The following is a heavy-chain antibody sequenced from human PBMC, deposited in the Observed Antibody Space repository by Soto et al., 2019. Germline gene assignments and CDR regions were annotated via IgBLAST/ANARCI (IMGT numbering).Heavy chain of an antibody. CDR3: VRAPEQRPFDY. V-gene: IGHV3-74*03. Sequence: EVQLVESGGGLVQPGGSLRLSCAASGFTLSDNWIHWVRRAPGKGLVWVSRINSDGSSVTYADSVKGRFTLSRDNAKNKWFLQLDSLRVEDTAMYYCVRAPEQRPFDYWGQGTLVTVSS. CDR2: INSDGSSV. CDR1: GFTLSDNW. D-gene: IGHD6-25*01. J-gene: IGHJ4*02.